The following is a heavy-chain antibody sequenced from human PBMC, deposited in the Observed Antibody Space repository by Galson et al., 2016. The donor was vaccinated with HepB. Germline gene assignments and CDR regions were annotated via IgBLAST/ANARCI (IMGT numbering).Heavy chain of an antibody. CDR2: ISGSGGST. CDR3: AKGLGYCSSTSCFLYYYYAMDV. V-gene: IGHV3-23*01. Sequence: SLRLSCAASGFTFSSYAMSWVRQAPGKGLEWVSAISGSGGSTHYADSVKGRFTISRDNSKNTRYLQMNSLRAEDTALYYCAKGLGYCSSTSCFLYYYYAMDVWGQGTTVTVSS. D-gene: IGHD2-2*01. CDR1: GFTFSSYA. J-gene: IGHJ6*02.